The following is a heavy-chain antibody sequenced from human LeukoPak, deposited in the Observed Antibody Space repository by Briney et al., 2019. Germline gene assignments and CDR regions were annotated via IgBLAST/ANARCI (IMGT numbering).Heavy chain of an antibody. CDR1: GYTFTSYG. D-gene: IGHD3-10*01. Sequence: ASVKVSCKASGYTFTSYGISWVRQAPGQGLEWMGWISAYNGNTNYAQKLQGRVTMTTDTSTSTAYMELRSLRSDDTAVYYCARDVDRLWFGELSYYFDYWGQGTLVTVSS. V-gene: IGHV1-18*01. J-gene: IGHJ4*02. CDR2: ISAYNGNT. CDR3: ARDVDRLWFGELSYYFDY.